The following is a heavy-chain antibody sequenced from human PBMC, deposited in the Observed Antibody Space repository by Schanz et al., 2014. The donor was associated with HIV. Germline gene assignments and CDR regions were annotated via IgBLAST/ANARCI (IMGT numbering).Heavy chain of an antibody. CDR2: IWYDGSSK. CDR1: GFTFSSYG. Sequence: QVQLVESGGGVVQPGKSLRLSCVASGFTFSSYGMHWVRQAPGKGLEWVAVIWYDGSSKYYADSVKGRFTISRDNSKNTLYLQMNSLRAEDTAVYYCAKVSHVYGDPGIDFWGRGTLVTVSS. V-gene: IGHV3-33*06. J-gene: IGHJ4*02. D-gene: IGHD4-17*01. CDR3: AKVSHVYGDPGIDF.